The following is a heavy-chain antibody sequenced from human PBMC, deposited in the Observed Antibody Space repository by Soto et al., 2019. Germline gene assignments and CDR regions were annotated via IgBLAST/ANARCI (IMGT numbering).Heavy chain of an antibody. D-gene: IGHD1-1*01. CDR3: ARGGASTRTFDY. Sequence: WESLKISCKGSGYNFAGYWIAWVRQMPGKGLGLMGIIYPSDSDTRYRPSFQGQVTISADKSISSAYLQWSSLRASDTAMYYCARGGASTRTFDYWGQGTPVTVSS. CDR1: GYNFAGYW. V-gene: IGHV5-51*01. J-gene: IGHJ4*02. CDR2: IYPSDSDT.